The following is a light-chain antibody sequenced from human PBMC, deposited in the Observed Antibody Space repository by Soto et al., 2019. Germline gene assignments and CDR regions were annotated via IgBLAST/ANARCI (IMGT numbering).Light chain of an antibody. V-gene: IGLV2-14*01. Sequence: QSAMTQPASVSGSPGQSITISCTGTSSDVGGYKYVSWYQQHPGKAPKLMIYDINNRPSGVSKRFSGSKSGNTASLTISGLQAEDEADYYCVSYTARSSYVFGTGTKVTVL. CDR2: DIN. J-gene: IGLJ1*01. CDR3: VSYTARSSYV. CDR1: SSDVGGYKY.